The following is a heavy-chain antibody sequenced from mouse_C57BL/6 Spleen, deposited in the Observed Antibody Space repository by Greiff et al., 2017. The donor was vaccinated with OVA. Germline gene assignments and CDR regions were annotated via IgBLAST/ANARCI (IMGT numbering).Heavy chain of an antibody. CDR3: ARGDDDYAMDY. Sequence: DVKLVESGGGLVKPGGSLKLSCAASGFTFSSYAMSWVRQTPEKRLEWVATISDGGSYTYYPDNVKGRFTISRDNAKNNLYLQMSHLKSEDTAMYYCARGDDDYAMDYWGQGTSVTVSS. V-gene: IGHV5-4*03. CDR2: ISDGGSYT. J-gene: IGHJ4*01. CDR1: GFTFSSYA. D-gene: IGHD2-12*01.